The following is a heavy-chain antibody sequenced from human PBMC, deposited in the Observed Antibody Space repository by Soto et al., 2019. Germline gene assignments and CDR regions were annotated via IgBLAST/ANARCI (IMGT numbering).Heavy chain of an antibody. CDR1: GYTFSSYS. J-gene: IGHJ4*02. Sequence: QLQMVQSGAEVKQPGASVKISCKTSGYTFSSYSINWVRQAPGQGLESMAWISTNSGNTHYAERVQGRVTVTLDKSARTAFMEMWGLTSDDTAVYFCARDNGYYDFWGQGTLVTVSS. CDR2: ISTNSGNT. D-gene: IGHD2-8*01. CDR3: ARDNGYYDF. V-gene: IGHV1-18*01.